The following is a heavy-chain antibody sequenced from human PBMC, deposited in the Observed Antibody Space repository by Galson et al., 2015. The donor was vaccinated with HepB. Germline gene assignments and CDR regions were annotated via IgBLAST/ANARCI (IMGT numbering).Heavy chain of an antibody. V-gene: IGHV6-1*01. Sequence: CAISGDSVSSNSAAWNWIRQSPSRGLEWLGRTYYRSKWYNDYAVSVKSRITINPDTSKNQFSLQLNSVTPEDTAVYYRARDAYNWNDDPFFDYWGQGTLVTVSS. D-gene: IGHD1-20*01. J-gene: IGHJ4*02. CDR3: ARDAYNWNDDPFFDY. CDR1: GDSVSSNSAA. CDR2: TYYRSKWYN.